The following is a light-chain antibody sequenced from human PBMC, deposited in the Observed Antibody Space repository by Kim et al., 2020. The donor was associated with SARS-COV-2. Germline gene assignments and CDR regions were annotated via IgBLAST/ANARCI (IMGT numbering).Light chain of an antibody. V-gene: IGLV10-54*01. Sequence: QTATLTCTGNSNNVGNQGAAWLQHHQGHPPKLLSYRNNNRPSGISERLSASRSGNTASLTITGLQPEDEADYYCSAWDSSLSAWVFGGGTQLTVL. J-gene: IGLJ3*02. CDR2: RNN. CDR1: SNNVGNQG. CDR3: SAWDSSLSAWV.